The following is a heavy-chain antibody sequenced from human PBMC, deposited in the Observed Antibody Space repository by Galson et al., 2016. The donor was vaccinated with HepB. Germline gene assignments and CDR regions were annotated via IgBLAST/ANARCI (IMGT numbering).Heavy chain of an antibody. D-gene: IGHD3-3*01. J-gene: IGHJ6*02. CDR3: ARIARAFDYYYGMDV. CDR2: IDWDDDK. V-gene: IGHV2-70*01. Sequence: PALVKPTQTLTLTCTFSGFSLSTNGMCVSWIRQPPGKALEWLALIDWDDDKYYSTSLKTRLTISKDTSKNQVVLTMTNMDPVDTATYYCARIARAFDYYYGMDVWGQGTTVTVSS. CDR1: GFSLSTNGMC.